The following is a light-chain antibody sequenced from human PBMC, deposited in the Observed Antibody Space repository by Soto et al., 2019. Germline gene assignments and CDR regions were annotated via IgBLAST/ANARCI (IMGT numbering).Light chain of an antibody. J-gene: IGKJ4*01. CDR2: GAS. CDR3: QHYANWPLT. Sequence: EVVMTQSPATLSVSPGERATLSCRASQSVSSNLAWYQQKVGQAPRLLMYGASVRATGVPARFRGSASGTEFTLTITSLQSEDFAVYYCQHYANWPLTFGGGTKVDIK. CDR1: QSVSSN. V-gene: IGKV3-15*01.